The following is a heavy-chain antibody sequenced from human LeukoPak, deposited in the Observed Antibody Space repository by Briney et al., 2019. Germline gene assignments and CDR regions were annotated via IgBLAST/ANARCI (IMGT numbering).Heavy chain of an antibody. V-gene: IGHV3-33*06. CDR2: IWYDGSNK. CDR1: GFTFSSYG. Sequence: GGSLRLSCAASGFTFSSYGMHWVRQAPGKGLEWVAVIWYDGSNKYYADSVKGRFTISRDNSKNTLYLQMNSLRAEDTAVYYCAEPEGGYYDIRPDWGQGTLVTVSS. J-gene: IGHJ4*02. D-gene: IGHD3-22*01. CDR3: AEPEGGYYDIRPD.